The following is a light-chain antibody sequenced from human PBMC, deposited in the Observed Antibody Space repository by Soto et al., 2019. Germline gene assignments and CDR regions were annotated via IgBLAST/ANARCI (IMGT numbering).Light chain of an antibody. CDR1: QSVSNNY. J-gene: IGKJ4*01. CDR3: QQYGTSPT. CDR2: RAS. V-gene: IGKV3-20*01. Sequence: EIVLTQSTGTLSLSPGERATLSCRASQSVSNNYLAWYQQKPGQAPRLLIYRASSRATGIPDRFSGSGSGTDFTLTISRLAPEDFAMYYCQQYGTSPTFGGGTEVEIK.